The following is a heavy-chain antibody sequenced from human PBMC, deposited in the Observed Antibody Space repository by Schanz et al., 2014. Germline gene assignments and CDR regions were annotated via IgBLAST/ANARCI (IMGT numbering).Heavy chain of an antibody. Sequence: QVQLVESGGGVVQPGRSLRLSCAASGFTFSRYGMHWVRQAPGKGLEWVAVMWNDGIKTHYADSGKGRFTISRDNAKNTFYLHMNSLRNEDTAVYFCAKDRGDGYSNGIFQYWGLGTLVTVSS. D-gene: IGHD5-18*01. CDR2: MWNDGIKT. CDR1: GFTFSRYG. CDR3: AKDRGDGYSNGIFQY. V-gene: IGHV3-33*06. J-gene: IGHJ4*02.